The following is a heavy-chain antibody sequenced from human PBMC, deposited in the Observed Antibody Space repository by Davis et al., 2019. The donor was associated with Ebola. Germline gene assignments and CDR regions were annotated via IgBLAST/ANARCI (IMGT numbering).Heavy chain of an antibody. V-gene: IGHV1-2*02. CDR1: GYTFTGYY. CDR3: ARGFPHFIWFREYSCWFDP. CDR2: INPNSGGT. Sequence: ASVKVSCKASGYTFTGYYMHWVRQAPGQGLEWMGWINPNSGGTNYAQKFQGRVTMTRDTSISTAYMELSRLRSDDTAVYYCARGFPHFIWFREYSCWFDPWGQGTLVTVSS. J-gene: IGHJ5*02. D-gene: IGHD3-10*01.